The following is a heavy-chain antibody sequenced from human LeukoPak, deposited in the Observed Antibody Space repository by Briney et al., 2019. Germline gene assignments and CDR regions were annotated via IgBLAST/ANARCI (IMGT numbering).Heavy chain of an antibody. D-gene: IGHD1-26*01. Sequence: GGSLRLSCAASGFTFSSYEMNWVRQAPGKGLKWVSYISSSGSTIYYADSVKGRFTISRGNAKNSLYLQMNSLRAEDTAVYYCARVREQWELLPYFDYWGQGTLVTVSS. CDR2: ISSSGSTI. J-gene: IGHJ4*02. CDR1: GFTFSSYE. V-gene: IGHV3-48*03. CDR3: ARVREQWELLPYFDY.